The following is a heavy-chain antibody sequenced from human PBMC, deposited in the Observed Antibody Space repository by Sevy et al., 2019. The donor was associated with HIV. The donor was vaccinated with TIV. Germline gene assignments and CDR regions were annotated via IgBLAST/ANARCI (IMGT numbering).Heavy chain of an antibody. J-gene: IGHJ6*02. CDR1: GFTFSSHA. D-gene: IGHD3-22*01. CDR2: INQDGSEK. V-gene: IGHV3-7*01. CDR3: ARVSSIYYDRGYFYAMDV. Sequence: GGSLRLSCAASGFTFSSHAMHWVRQAPGKGLEWVANINQDGSEKYHLDSVKGRFTISRDNAKNSLYLQMNSLRAEDSSVYFCARVSSIYYDRGYFYAMDVWGQGTTVTVSS.